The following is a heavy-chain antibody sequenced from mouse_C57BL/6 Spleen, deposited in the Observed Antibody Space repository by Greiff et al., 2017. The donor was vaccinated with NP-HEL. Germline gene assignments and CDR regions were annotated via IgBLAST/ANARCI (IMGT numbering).Heavy chain of an antibody. Sequence: EVKLMESGPELVKPGASVKIPCKASGYTFTDYNMDWVKQSHGKSLEWIGDINPNNGGTIYNQKFKGKATLTVDKSSSTAYMELRSLTSEDTAVYYCARHDYDWYFDVWGTGTTVTVSS. D-gene: IGHD2-4*01. V-gene: IGHV1-18*01. CDR2: INPNNGGT. CDR3: ARHDYDWYFDV. J-gene: IGHJ1*03. CDR1: GYTFTDYN.